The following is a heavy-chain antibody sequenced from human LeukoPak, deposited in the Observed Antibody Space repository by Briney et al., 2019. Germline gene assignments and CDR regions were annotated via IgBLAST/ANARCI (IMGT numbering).Heavy chain of an antibody. J-gene: IGHJ4*02. CDR3: AREVAAAGIGLVVGVYYFDY. CDR2: ISGSGGST. Sequence: PGGSLRLSCAASGFTFSSYAMSWVRQAPGKGLEWVSAISGSGGSTYYADSVKGRFAISRDNSKNTLYLQMNSLRAEDTAVYYCAREVAAAGIGLVVGVYYFDYWGQGTLVTVSS. CDR1: GFTFSSYA. V-gene: IGHV3-23*01. D-gene: IGHD6-13*01.